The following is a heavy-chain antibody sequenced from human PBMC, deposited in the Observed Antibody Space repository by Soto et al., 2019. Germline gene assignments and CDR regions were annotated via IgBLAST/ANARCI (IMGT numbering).Heavy chain of an antibody. CDR1: GFTFSSYA. CDR3: ARGGVDIVATTHGDFDY. J-gene: IGHJ4*02. D-gene: IGHD5-12*01. CDR2: ISYDGSNK. Sequence: QVQLVESGGGVVQPGRSLRLSCAASGFTFSSYAMHWVRQAPGKGLEWVAVISYDGSNKYYADSVKGRFTISRDNSKNTLYLQMNSLRAEDTAVYYCARGGVDIVATTHGDFDYWGQGTLVTVSS. V-gene: IGHV3-30-3*01.